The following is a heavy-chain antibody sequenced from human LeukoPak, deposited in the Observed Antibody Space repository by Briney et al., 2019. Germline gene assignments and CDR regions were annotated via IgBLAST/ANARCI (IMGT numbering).Heavy chain of an antibody. D-gene: IGHD2-2*01. CDR2: INPNSGGT. CDR1: GYTFTGYY. Sequence: ASVTVSCKASGYTFTGYYMHWVRQAPGQGLEWMGWINPNSGGTNYAQKFQGRVTMTRDTSISTAYMELSRLRSDDTAVYYCAREGGFDCSSTSCNFYYYYMDVWGKGTTVTISS. J-gene: IGHJ6*03. V-gene: IGHV1-2*02. CDR3: AREGGFDCSSTSCNFYYYYMDV.